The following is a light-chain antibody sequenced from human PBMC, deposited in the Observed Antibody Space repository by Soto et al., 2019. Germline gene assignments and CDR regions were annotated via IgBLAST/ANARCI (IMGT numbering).Light chain of an antibody. CDR1: SSDVGGYNY. J-gene: IGLJ1*01. Sequence: QSALTQPRSVSGSPGQSVTISCTGTSSDVGGYNYVSWYLQHPGKAPKVMIYDVSKRPSGVPDRFSGSKSGNTAPLTISGLQSEDEADYYCCSFAGKYIYVFGTGTKVTVL. V-gene: IGLV2-11*01. CDR2: DVS. CDR3: CSFAGKYIYV.